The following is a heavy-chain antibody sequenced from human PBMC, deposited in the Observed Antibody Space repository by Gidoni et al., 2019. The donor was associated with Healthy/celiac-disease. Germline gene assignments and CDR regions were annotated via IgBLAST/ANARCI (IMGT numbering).Heavy chain of an antibody. CDR1: GFTFSGYA. V-gene: IGHV3-23*01. D-gene: IGHD3-9*01. J-gene: IGHJ4*02. CDR3: AKDLTVYFDWLTPGG. CDR2: SSGSGGST. Sequence: EVQLLESGGGLVQPGGSLRLSCAASGFTFSGYAMSWVRQAPGKGLEWVSASSGSGGSTYYADSVKGRFTISRDNSKNTLYLQMNSLRAEDTAVYYCAKDLTVYFDWLTPGGWGQGTLVTVSS.